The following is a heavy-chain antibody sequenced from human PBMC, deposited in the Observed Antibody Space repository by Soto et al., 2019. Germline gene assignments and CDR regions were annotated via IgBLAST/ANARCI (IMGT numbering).Heavy chain of an antibody. Sequence: QVQLVESGGGVVQPGRSLRLSCAASGFTFSSYAMHWVRQAPGKGLDWVAVISYDGSNKYYADSVKGRFTISRDNSKNTLYLQMNSLRAEDTAVYYCARVQGIVVGSGVDYWGQGTLVTVSS. V-gene: IGHV3-30-3*01. D-gene: IGHD2-2*01. CDR2: ISYDGSNK. CDR1: GFTFSSYA. J-gene: IGHJ4*02. CDR3: ARVQGIVVGSGVDY.